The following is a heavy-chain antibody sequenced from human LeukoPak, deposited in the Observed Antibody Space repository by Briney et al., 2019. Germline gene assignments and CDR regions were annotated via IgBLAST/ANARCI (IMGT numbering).Heavy chain of an antibody. D-gene: IGHD5-12*01. Sequence: GASVKVSCKASGYTFTSCAMHWVRQAPGQRLEWMGWISAYNGNTNYAQKLQGRVTMTTDTSTSTAYMELRSLRSEDTAVYYCARDQGSSGYNLDYWGQGTLVTVSS. V-gene: IGHV1-18*01. CDR2: ISAYNGNT. J-gene: IGHJ4*02. CDR1: GYTFTSCA. CDR3: ARDQGSSGYNLDY.